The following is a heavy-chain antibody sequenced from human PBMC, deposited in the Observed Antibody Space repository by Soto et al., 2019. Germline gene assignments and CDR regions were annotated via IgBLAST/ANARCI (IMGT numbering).Heavy chain of an antibody. CDR3: AAETAASGTVC. Sequence: QVQLEESGPGLVRPSQTLSLTCTVSGYSINSGDYYWSWIRQSPGKGLEWIGFIYYNGGTSYNPSLKSRLTISLDKPNNQFSLKLNSVSAADTAVYYCAAETAASGTVCWGQGTLVTVSS. CDR2: IYYNGGT. CDR1: GYSINSGDYY. D-gene: IGHD1-1*01. J-gene: IGHJ4*02. V-gene: IGHV4-30-4*01.